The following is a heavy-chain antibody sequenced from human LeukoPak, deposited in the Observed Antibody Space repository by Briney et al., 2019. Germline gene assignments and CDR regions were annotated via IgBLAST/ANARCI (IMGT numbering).Heavy chain of an antibody. Sequence: PGGSLRLSCAASGFTFSSYAISWVRQAPGKGLEWVSAISGSGGSTYYADSVKGRFTISRDNSENTLYLQMNSLRVEDTAVYYCAKGPGIAAIGKAFDSWGQGTLVTVSS. V-gene: IGHV3-23*01. CDR3: AKGPGIAAIGKAFDS. D-gene: IGHD6-13*01. CDR1: GFTFSSYA. J-gene: IGHJ4*02. CDR2: ISGSGGST.